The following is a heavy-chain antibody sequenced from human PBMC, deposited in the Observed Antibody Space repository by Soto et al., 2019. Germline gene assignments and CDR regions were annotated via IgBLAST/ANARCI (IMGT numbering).Heavy chain of an antibody. V-gene: IGHV3-7*01. CDR1: GFTFTNHW. D-gene: IGHD6-13*01. Sequence: EVQLVESGGGLVQPGGSLRLSCADSGFTFTNHWMHGVRQAPGKGLEWVANINQDGSKKYYVDSVKGRFTISRDNAKSSLYLEMNSLRAEDTAVYYCARALAAADSLWGQGTLVTVSS. CDR2: INQDGSKK. J-gene: IGHJ4*02. CDR3: ARALAAADSL.